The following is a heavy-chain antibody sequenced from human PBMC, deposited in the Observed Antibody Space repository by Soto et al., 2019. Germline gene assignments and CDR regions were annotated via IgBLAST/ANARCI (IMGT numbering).Heavy chain of an antibody. D-gene: IGHD2-15*01. Sequence: PSETLSLTCSVSGEPINSNSHYWAWIRQSPGKTLEWIGHISYSGKTDLNPSLRGRVTLSRDTSKNQFSLRLTSVTAADTAVYYCARDLGGRTLSWFYFDNWGKGARVTVPS. CDR1: GEPINSNSHY. CDR3: ARDLGGRTLSWFYFDN. J-gene: IGHJ4*02. CDR2: ISYSGKT. V-gene: IGHV4-39*07.